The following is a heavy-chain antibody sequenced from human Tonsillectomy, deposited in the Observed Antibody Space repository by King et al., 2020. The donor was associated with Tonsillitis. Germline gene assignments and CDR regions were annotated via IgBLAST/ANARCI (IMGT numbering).Heavy chain of an antibody. CDR1: GFTFSSYG. Sequence: VQLVESGGGVVQPGGSLRLSCAASGFTFSSYGMHWVRQAPGKGLEWVAFIRYDGSNKYYADSVKGRFTISRDNSKNTLYLQMNSLRAEDTAVYYCAKDRSHVPEYYYSEYLDYWGQGTLVTVSS. V-gene: IGHV3-30*02. CDR3: AKDRSHVPEYYYSEYLDY. CDR2: IRYDGSNK. J-gene: IGHJ4*02. D-gene: IGHD3-10*01.